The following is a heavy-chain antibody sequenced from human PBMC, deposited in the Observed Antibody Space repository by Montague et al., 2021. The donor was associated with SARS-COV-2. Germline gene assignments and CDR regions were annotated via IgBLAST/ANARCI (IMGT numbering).Heavy chain of an antibody. CDR1: GESISGYY. CDR3: ARAQNICFIANCVNSFDF. D-gene: IGHD1-1*01. J-gene: IGHJ4*02. V-gene: IGHV4-59*01. Sequence: SETLSLTCGVSGESISGYYWSWIRQSPGKGLEWIGFVHYAGYTDYNPSLKNRVTISLDTPRSHFSLRLRSLTAADTAVYYCARAQNICFIANCVNSFDFWGRGTLVTVSS. CDR2: VHYAGYT.